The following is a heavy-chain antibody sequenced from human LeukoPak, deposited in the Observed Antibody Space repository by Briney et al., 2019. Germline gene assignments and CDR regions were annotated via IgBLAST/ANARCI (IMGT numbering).Heavy chain of an antibody. CDR2: IDPRDSYT. CDR1: GYSFTSYW. CDR3: ARLESSGYYVY. V-gene: IGHV5-10-1*01. J-gene: IGHJ4*02. D-gene: IGHD3-22*01. Sequence: LGESLKISCKGSGYSFTSYWISWVRQMPGKGLEWMGRIDPRDSYTKYSPSFQGHVSISADKSISTAYLQWSSLKASDTATDYCARLESSGYYVYWGQGTLVTVSS.